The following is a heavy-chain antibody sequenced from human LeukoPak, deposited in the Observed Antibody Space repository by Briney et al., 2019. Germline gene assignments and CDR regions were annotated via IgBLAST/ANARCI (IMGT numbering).Heavy chain of an antibody. J-gene: IGHJ6*02. V-gene: IGHV3-30*03. CDR1: GFTFSIYG. CDR2: MSHDGSIE. Sequence: GGSLRLSCVASGFTFSIYGMHWVRQAPGKGLEWVAVMSHDGSIEKYAGSVKGRFTISRDNSKKTLFLQMNSLRSDDAAVYYCARAKIIQSITHMDVWGQGTTVTVSS. CDR3: ARAKIIQSITHMDV. D-gene: IGHD5-18*01.